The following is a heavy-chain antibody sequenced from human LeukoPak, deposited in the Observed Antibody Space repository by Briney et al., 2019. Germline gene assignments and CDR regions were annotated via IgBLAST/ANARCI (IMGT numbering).Heavy chain of an antibody. J-gene: IGHJ6*03. CDR2: INHSGST. V-gene: IGHV4-34*01. Sequence: PSETLSLTCAVYGGSFSAYYWSWIRQPPGKGLERIGEINHSGSTNYNPSLKSRVTISVDTSKNQFSLKLTSVTAADTAVYYCARWVVAADYYYYMDVWGKGTTVTVSS. CDR1: GGSFSAYY. CDR3: ARWVVAADYYYYMDV. D-gene: IGHD2-15*01.